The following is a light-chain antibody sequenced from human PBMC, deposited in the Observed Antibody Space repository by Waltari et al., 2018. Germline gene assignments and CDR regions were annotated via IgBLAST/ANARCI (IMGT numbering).Light chain of an antibody. J-gene: IGLJ2*01. CDR1: SSDVGGYNS. CDR2: DVS. V-gene: IGLV2-11*01. Sequence: QSALTQPRSVSGSPGQPVPLSCTGTSSDVGGYNSVSCYQRDPGKAPKLLIFDVSERPSGVSDRFSGSKSGNTASLTISGLQAEDEADYHCCSFAAGNTVIFGGGTKLTVV. CDR3: CSFAAGNTVI.